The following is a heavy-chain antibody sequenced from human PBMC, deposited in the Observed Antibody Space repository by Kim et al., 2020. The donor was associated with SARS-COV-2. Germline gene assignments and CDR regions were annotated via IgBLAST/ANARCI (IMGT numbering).Heavy chain of an antibody. CDR3: ARDQVDGYWS. J-gene: IGHJ5*02. V-gene: IGHV3-66*01. Sequence: GGSLRLSCAASGFSVSNYYMSWVRQAPGKGLEWISVIWIGGNTHYADSVKGRFTISRDNSKNAVFLQMNSLRAEDTAVYYCARDQVDGYWSWGQGTLVTGSS. CDR1: GFSVSNYY. D-gene: IGHD5-18*01. CDR2: IWIGGNT.